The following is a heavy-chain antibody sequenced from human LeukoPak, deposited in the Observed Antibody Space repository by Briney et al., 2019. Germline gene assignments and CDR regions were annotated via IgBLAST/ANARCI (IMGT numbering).Heavy chain of an antibody. V-gene: IGHV3-30*04. D-gene: IGHD2-2*01. J-gene: IGHJ6*03. CDR2: ISYDGSNK. Sequence: PGGSLRLSCVVSRFPFSIYEMNWVRQAPGKGLEWVAVISYDGSNKYYADSVKGRFTISRDNSKNTLYLQMNSLRAEDTAVYYCARPGVVPAAGSEFYYYYYMDVWGKGTTVTVSS. CDR1: RFPFSIYE. CDR3: ARPGVVPAAGSEFYYYYYMDV.